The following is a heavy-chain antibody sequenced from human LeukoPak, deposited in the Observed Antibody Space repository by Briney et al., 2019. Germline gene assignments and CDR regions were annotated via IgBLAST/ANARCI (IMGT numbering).Heavy chain of an antibody. CDR2: INPKSGGT. CDR3: ARGRYSGSYYVDY. Sequence: ASVKVSCKTSGYTFTDFYIHWVRQAPGQGLEWMGWINPKSGGTNSAQKFQGRVTMTRDTPLSTVYMDLSSLRSDDTAVYYCARGRYSGSYYVDYWGQGTLVTVSS. V-gene: IGHV1-2*02. J-gene: IGHJ4*02. CDR1: GYTFTDFY. D-gene: IGHD1-26*01.